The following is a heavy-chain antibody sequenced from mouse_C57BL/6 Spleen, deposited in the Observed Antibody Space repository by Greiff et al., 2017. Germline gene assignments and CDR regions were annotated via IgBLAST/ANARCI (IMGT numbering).Heavy chain of an antibody. CDR2: IYPGDGDT. J-gene: IGHJ2*01. CDR1: GYAFSSSW. V-gene: IGHV1-82*01. Sequence: VKLMESGPELVKPGASVKISCKASGYAFSSSWMNWVKQRPGKGLEWIGRIYPGDGDTNYNGKFKGKATLTADKSSSTAYMQLSSLTSEDSAVYFCARGFDRGYFDYWGQGTTLTVSS. CDR3: ARGFDRGYFDY.